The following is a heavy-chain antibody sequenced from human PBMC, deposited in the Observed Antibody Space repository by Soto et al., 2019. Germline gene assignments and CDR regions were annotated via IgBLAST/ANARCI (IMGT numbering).Heavy chain of an antibody. V-gene: IGHV3-15*01. CDR3: XTDVSWGXXQLLPDDAFDI. D-gene: IGHD2-2*01. Sequence: EVQLVESGGGLVKPGGSLRLSCAASGFTFSNAWMSWVRQAPGKGLEWVGRIKSKTDGGTTDYAAPVKGRFTIPXDDSXXXXXXXXXXXXXXXXXXXXXXTDVSWGXXQLLPDDAFDIWGQGTXVTVSS. CDR1: GFTFSNAW. CDR2: IKSKTDGGTT. J-gene: IGHJ3*02.